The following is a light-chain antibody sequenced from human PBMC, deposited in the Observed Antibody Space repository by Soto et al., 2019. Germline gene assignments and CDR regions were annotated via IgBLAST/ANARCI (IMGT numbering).Light chain of an antibody. Sequence: DIQMTQSPSSLSASVGDRVTITCRTSQSISSYLNWYQQRPGKAPNLLIYAASSLQSGVPSRFSGSGSGTDFTLTISSLQPEDFATYYCQQSYSVPRTFGPGTKLEIK. CDR2: AAS. V-gene: IGKV1-39*01. CDR1: QSISSY. CDR3: QQSYSVPRT. J-gene: IGKJ2*01.